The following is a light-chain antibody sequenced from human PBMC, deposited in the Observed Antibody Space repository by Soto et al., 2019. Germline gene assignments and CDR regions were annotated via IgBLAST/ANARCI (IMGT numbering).Light chain of an antibody. CDR2: GAS. CDR1: QGIRTD. Sequence: AIQMTQSPSSLSASVGDRVTITCRSSQGIRTDLGWYQQKPGKAPKLLIYGASSRQSEVPSRFRGSGAGTDFTLTISSLQTEDVATYYCLQDYNYPRTFGQGTKV. J-gene: IGKJ1*01. CDR3: LQDYNYPRT. V-gene: IGKV1-6*01.